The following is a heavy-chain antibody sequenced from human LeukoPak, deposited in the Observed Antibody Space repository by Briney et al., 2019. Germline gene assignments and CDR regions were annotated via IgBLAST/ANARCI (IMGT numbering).Heavy chain of an antibody. CDR1: GFTFSSSA. Sequence: PGGSLRLSCAASGFTFSSSAMSWVRQAPGKGLEWVSDINWNGDSRGYAHSVRGRFTIYRDNSKNSLYLQMNSLRAEDTAVYYCAKVRTSYDFWSGYSYYYYMDVWGKGTTVTVSS. J-gene: IGHJ6*03. CDR2: INWNGDSR. V-gene: IGHV3-20*04. CDR3: AKVRTSYDFWSGYSYYYYMDV. D-gene: IGHD3-3*01.